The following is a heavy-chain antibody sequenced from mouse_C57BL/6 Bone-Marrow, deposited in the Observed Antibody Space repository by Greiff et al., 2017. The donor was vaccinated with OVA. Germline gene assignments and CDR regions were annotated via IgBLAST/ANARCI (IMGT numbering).Heavy chain of an antibody. V-gene: IGHV1-61*01. CDR1: GYTFTSYW. CDR3: AADYDLYWYFDV. D-gene: IGHD2-4*01. CDR2: IYPSDSET. Sequence: QVQLQQPGAELVRPGSSVKLSCKASGYTFTSYWMDWVKQRPGQGLEWIGNIYPSDSETHYNQKFKDKATLTVDKSSSTAYMQLSSLTSEDSAVYYCAADYDLYWYFDVWGTGTTGTVSS. J-gene: IGHJ1*03.